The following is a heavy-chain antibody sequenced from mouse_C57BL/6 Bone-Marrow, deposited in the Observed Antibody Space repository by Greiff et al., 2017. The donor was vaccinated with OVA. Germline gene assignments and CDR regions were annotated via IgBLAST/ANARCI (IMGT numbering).Heavy chain of an antibody. CDR2: INPGSGGT. CDR3: ARSKGWLLPAY. D-gene: IGHD2-3*01. Sequence: QVQLQQSGAELVRPGTSVKVSCKASGYAFTNYLIEWVKQRPGQGLEWIGVINPGSGGTKYNEKFKGKATLTADKSSSTAYMQLSSLTSEDSAVYFCARSKGWLLPAYWGQGTLVTVSA. J-gene: IGHJ3*01. CDR1: GYAFTNYL. V-gene: IGHV1-54*01.